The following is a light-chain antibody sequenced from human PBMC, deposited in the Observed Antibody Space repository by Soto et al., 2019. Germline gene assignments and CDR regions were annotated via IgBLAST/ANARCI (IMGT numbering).Light chain of an antibody. Sequence: QSALPQPASVSGSPGQSITLSCTGTSSDVGGYNYVSWYQQHPGKAPKLMIYDVSNRPSGVSNRFSGSKSGNTASLTISGLQAEDEADYYCSSYTSSSTLVVFGGGTQLTVL. J-gene: IGLJ2*01. CDR1: SSDVGGYNY. CDR3: SSYTSSSTLVV. CDR2: DVS. V-gene: IGLV2-14*01.